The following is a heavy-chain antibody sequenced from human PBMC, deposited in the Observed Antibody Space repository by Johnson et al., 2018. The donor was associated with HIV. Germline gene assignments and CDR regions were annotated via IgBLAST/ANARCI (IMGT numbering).Heavy chain of an antibody. CDR1: GFTVSRNY. CDR3: ARDGKYSSIGPDAFDV. V-gene: IGHV3-66*02. J-gene: IGHJ3*01. D-gene: IGHD6-13*01. CDR2: IYSGGST. Sequence: VQLVESAGGLVQPGGSLRLSCSASGFTVSRNYMTWVRQAPGKGLEWVSVIYSGGSTYYADSVKGRFTISRDHSENTLYLQMNSLRPEDTAVYFCARDGKYSSIGPDAFDVWGQGTMVAVSS.